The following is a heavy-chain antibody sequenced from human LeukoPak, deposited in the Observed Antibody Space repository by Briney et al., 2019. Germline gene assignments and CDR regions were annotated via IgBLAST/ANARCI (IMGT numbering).Heavy chain of an antibody. CDR2: IYYSGST. Sequence: SQTLSLTCTVSGGSISSGDYYWSWIRQPPGKGLEWIGYIYYSGSTYYNPSLKSRVTISVDTSKNQFSLKLSSVTAADTAVYYCASRGRGVGGAFDIWGQGTMVTVSS. CDR3: ASRGRGVGGAFDI. D-gene: IGHD3-10*01. CDR1: GGSISSGDYY. J-gene: IGHJ3*02. V-gene: IGHV4-30-4*08.